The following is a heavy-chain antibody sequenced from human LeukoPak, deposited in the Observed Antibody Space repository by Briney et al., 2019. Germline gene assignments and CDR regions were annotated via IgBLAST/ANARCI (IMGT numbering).Heavy chain of an antibody. CDR1: GFTVSNNY. Sequence: GGSLRLSCAASGFTVSNNYMRWVRQAPGKGLEWVSLIYSGGSTYYADSVKGRFIISRDNSKNTLYLQMNSLRAEDTAVYYCARDSRITMIVVVPDAFDIWGQGTMVTVSS. D-gene: IGHD3-22*01. V-gene: IGHV3-66*01. J-gene: IGHJ3*02. CDR2: IYSGGST. CDR3: ARDSRITMIVVVPDAFDI.